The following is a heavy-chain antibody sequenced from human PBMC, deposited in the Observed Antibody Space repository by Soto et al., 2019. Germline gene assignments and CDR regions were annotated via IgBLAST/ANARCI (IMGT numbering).Heavy chain of an antibody. J-gene: IGHJ6*02. CDR3: ARVKTVDYYGMGV. CDR2: IHSGGST. Sequence: PSETLSLTCTLSGGSMSSYYWSWIRQSAGKGLECIGRIHSGGSTNYNPSLKSRVTMSVDTSKNQFSLKLRSVTAADTAVYFCARVKTVDYYGMGVWGQGTTVTVSS. V-gene: IGHV4-4*07. CDR1: GGSMSSYY.